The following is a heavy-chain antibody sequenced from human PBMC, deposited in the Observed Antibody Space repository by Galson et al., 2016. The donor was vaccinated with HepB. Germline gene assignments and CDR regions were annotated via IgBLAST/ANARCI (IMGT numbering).Heavy chain of an antibody. Sequence: SVKVSCKASGYTFSGHGIAWVRQAPGQGLEWMGYISPYNGNIDYAQNFQGRITMTTDASTSTAYMEVRSLKSDDPAVYYCARSGIIRVNWFDPWGQGTLVIVSS. V-gene: IGHV1-18*01. CDR1: GYTFSGHG. CDR2: ISPYNGNI. J-gene: IGHJ5*02. D-gene: IGHD3-10*01. CDR3: ARSGIIRVNWFDP.